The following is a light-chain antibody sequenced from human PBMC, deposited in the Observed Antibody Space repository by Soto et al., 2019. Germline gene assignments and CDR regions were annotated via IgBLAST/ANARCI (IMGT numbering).Light chain of an antibody. CDR1: QSVSRSY. Sequence: EIVLTQSPGTLSLSPGERATLSCRASQSVSRSYLAWYQQKPGQAPRLLIYGASSRATGIPDRFSGSGSGTDFTLTISRLEPEDFAVYYCQQYVNSLWTFGQGTKVDIK. CDR3: QQYVNSLWT. J-gene: IGKJ1*01. CDR2: GAS. V-gene: IGKV3-20*01.